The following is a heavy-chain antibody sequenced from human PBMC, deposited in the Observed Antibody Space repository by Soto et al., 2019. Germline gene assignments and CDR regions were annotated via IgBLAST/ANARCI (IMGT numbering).Heavy chain of an antibody. CDR3: ARVLYYGSGGNCPYGMDV. CDR2: VSPPFRTS. Sequence: QVQLVQSGAEVKKPGSSVKVSCKTSGVSFNNNGIGWVRQAPGHGLEWMGGVSPPFRTSNYARKFQGRISITADASTGTVNMELSSHTSEDTAQYYCARVLYYGSGGNCPYGMDVWGKGTTVTVSS. J-gene: IGHJ6*04. D-gene: IGHD3-10*01. V-gene: IGHV1-69*01. CDR1: GVSFNNNG.